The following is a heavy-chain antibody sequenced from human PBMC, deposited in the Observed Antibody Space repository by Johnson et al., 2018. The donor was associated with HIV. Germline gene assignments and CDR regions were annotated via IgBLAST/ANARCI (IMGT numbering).Heavy chain of an antibody. CDR1: GFTFSSYA. J-gene: IGHJ3*02. Sequence: VQLVESGGGVVQPGGSLRLSCAASGFTFSSYAMSWVRQAPGKGLEWVSAISGSGGSTYYADSVKGRFTISRDNSKNTLYLQMNSLRAEDTAVYYCAKELADSSGYYADAFDIWGQGTMVTVSS. V-gene: IGHV3-23*04. CDR2: ISGSGGST. CDR3: AKELADSSGYYADAFDI. D-gene: IGHD3-22*01.